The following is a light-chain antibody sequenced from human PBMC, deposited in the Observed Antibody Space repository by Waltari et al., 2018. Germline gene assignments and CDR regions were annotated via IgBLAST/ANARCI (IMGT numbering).Light chain of an antibody. CDR3: QHYVSISVT. Sequence: EILLTQSPGTLSLSPGERATLSCRASQSVGRSLAWYQQKPGQPPRLLIYGTSNRATGIPDRFSGGGSGTDFSLTISRLEPEDVAVYYCQHYVSISVTFGQGTKVEIK. V-gene: IGKV3-20*01. CDR2: GTS. CDR1: QSVGRS. J-gene: IGKJ1*01.